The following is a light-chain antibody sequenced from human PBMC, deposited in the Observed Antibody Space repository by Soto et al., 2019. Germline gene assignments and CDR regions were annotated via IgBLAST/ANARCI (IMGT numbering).Light chain of an antibody. CDR1: QAISSH. Sequence: DIQLTQSPSFLSASVGGRVTITCRARQAISSHLAWYQQKPGKAPNLLIYGASTLQSGVPSRFSGSGSGTQFTLTISSLQPEDFATYYCQQLNSYPLTFGPGTTVDIK. J-gene: IGKJ3*01. V-gene: IGKV1-9*01. CDR3: QQLNSYPLT. CDR2: GAS.